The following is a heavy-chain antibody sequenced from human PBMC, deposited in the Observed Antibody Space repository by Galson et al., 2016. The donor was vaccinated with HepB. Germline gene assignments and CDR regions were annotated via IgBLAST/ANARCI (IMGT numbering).Heavy chain of an antibody. CDR2: IYHSGSA. CDR3: AREGYCATSSCNEDYYGMDV. D-gene: IGHD2-2*01. CDR1: GGSISSGGYY. V-gene: IGHV4-31*03. Sequence: TLSLTCTVSGGSISSGGYYWSWIRQRPGKGLEWIGYIYHSGSAYYNPSLTSRVTLSVDTSKNQFSLHLRSVTAADTAVYHCAREGYCATSSCNEDYYGMDVLGKGTTVTVSS. J-gene: IGHJ6*04.